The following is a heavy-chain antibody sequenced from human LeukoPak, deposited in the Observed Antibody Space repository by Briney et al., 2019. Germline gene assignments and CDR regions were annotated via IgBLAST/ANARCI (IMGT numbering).Heavy chain of an antibody. CDR3: ARVEWELLPTY. CDR1: GGSFSGYY. J-gene: IGHJ4*02. Sequence: SETLSLTCAVYGGSFSGYYWSWIRQPPGKGLEWIGEINHSGSTNYNPSLKSRVTIPVDTSKNQFSLKLSSVTAADTAVYYCARVEWELLPTYWGQGTLVTVSS. V-gene: IGHV4-34*01. D-gene: IGHD1-26*01. CDR2: INHSGST.